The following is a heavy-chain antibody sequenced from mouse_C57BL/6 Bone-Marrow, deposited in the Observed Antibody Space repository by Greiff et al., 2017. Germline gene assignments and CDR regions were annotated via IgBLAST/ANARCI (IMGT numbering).Heavy chain of an antibody. CDR3: ARSEIYYDYPYAMDY. CDR1: GYTFTSYW. Sequence: QVQLQQSGAELVKPGASVKLSCKASGYTFTSYWMHWVKQRPGQGLEWIGMIHPNSGSTNYNEKFKSKATLTVDKSSSTSYMQLSSLTSEDSAVYYCARSEIYYDYPYAMDYWGQGTSVTVSS. CDR2: IHPNSGST. D-gene: IGHD2-4*01. V-gene: IGHV1-64*01. J-gene: IGHJ4*01.